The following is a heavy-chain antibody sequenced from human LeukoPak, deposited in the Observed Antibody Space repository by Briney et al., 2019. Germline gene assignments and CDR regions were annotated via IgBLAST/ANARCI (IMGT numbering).Heavy chain of an antibody. CDR3: AKDKVEMATTPYYFDY. Sequence: ASVKVSCKASGYTFTSYGISWVRQAPGQGLEWMGWISAYNGNTNYAQKLQGRVTMTTDTSTSTAYMELRSLRSDDTAVYYCAKDKVEMATTPYYFDYWGQGTLVTVSS. D-gene: IGHD5-24*01. J-gene: IGHJ4*02. V-gene: IGHV1-18*01. CDR2: ISAYNGNT. CDR1: GYTFTSYG.